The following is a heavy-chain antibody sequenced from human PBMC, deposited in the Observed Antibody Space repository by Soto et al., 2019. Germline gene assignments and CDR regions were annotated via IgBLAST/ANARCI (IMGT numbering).Heavy chain of an antibody. V-gene: IGHV4-31*03. CDR3: ARGGGYDSFDF. Sequence: PSETLSLTCTVSGGSISSGGYYWSWIRQHPGKGLEWIGYIYYSGSTYYNPSFKSRVTISVDTSKNQFSLKLSSVTAADKAVYYCARGGGYDSFDFWGQGIQVTVSS. CDR1: GGSISSGGYY. CDR2: IYYSGST. J-gene: IGHJ4*02. D-gene: IGHD2-15*01.